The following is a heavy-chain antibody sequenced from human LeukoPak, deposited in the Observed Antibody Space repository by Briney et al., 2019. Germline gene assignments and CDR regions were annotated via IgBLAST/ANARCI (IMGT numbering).Heavy chain of an antibody. V-gene: IGHV3-66*01. CDR2: IYSGGST. Sequence: PGGSLRLSCAASGFTVSSNYMSWVRQAPGKGLEWVSVIYSGGSTYYADSVKGRFTISRDNSKNTLYLQINSLRAEDTAVYYCAKDQGYGSGSYFDYWGQGTMVTVSS. CDR1: GFTVSSNY. J-gene: IGHJ4*02. D-gene: IGHD3-10*01. CDR3: AKDQGYGSGSYFDY.